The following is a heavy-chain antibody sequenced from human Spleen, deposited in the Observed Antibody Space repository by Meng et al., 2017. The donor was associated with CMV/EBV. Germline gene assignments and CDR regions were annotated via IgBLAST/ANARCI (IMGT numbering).Heavy chain of an antibody. CDR2: TRHDGSNK. D-gene: IGHD4-17*01. CDR1: AFKFSSYK. Sequence: GESLKISCAASAFKFSSYKMHWVRQAPGKGLQWVAFTRHDGSNKYYVGSVKGRFTISRDNSKNTLYLQMNSLRAEDTAAYYCAKNLRDDYDNLYYFDCWGQGTLVTVSS. CDR3: AKNLRDDYDNLYYFDC. V-gene: IGHV3-30*02. J-gene: IGHJ4*02.